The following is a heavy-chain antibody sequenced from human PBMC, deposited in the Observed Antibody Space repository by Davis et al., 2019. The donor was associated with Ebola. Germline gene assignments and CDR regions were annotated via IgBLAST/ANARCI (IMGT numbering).Heavy chain of an antibody. V-gene: IGHV3-23*01. CDR1: GFTFSSYA. J-gene: IGHJ4*02. CDR2: ISGSGGST. Sequence: GESLKISCAASGFTFSSYAMSWVRQAPGKGLEWVSAISGSGGSTYYADSVKGRFTISRDNAKNSLFLQMHSLSAEDTALYYCAKSQSSTSWLYFDYWGQGILVTASS. CDR3: AKSQSSTSWLYFDY. D-gene: IGHD6-13*01.